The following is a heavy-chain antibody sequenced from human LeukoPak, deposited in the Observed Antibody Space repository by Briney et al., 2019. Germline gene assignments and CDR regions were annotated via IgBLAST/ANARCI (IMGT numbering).Heavy chain of an antibody. J-gene: IGHJ4*02. CDR2: IYYSGST. V-gene: IGHV4-59*01. D-gene: IGHD3-10*01. CDR3: ARFYYGSRSYYYFDY. Sequence: SETLSLTCTVSGGSISSYYWSWIRQPPGKGLEWIGYIYYSGSTNYNPSLKSRVTISVDTSKNQFSLKLSSVTAADTAVYYCARFYYGSRSYYYFDYWGQGTLVTVSS. CDR1: GGSISSYY.